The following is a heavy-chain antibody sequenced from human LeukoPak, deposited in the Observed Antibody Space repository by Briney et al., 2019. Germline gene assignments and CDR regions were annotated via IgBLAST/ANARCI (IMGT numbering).Heavy chain of an antibody. CDR3: ARAGPYYYYGMDV. D-gene: IGHD1-1*01. CDR1: GYTFTGYY. Sequence: ASVKVSCKASGYTFTGYYMHWVRQAPGQGLEWMGWINPNSGGTNYAQKFQGWVTMTRDTPISTAYMELSRLRSDDTAVYYCARAGPYYYYGMDVWGQGTTVTVSS. CDR2: INPNSGGT. J-gene: IGHJ6*02. V-gene: IGHV1-2*04.